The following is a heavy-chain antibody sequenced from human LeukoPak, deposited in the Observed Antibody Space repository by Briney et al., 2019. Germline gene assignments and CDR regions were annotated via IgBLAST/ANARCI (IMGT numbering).Heavy chain of an antibody. CDR1: GFTFSSYW. J-gene: IGHJ4*02. CDR2: NNSDGSST. D-gene: IGHD1-26*01. Sequence: PGGSLRLSCAASGFTFSSYWMHWVRQAPGKGLVWVSRNNSDGSSTGYADSVKGRFTISRDNAKNTLYLQVNSLRAEDTAVYYCARDGSRGIDYWGQGTLVTVSS. CDR3: ARDGSRGIDY. V-gene: IGHV3-74*01.